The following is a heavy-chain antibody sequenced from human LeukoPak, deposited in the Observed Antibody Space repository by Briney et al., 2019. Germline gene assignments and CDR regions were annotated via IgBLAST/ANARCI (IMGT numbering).Heavy chain of an antibody. CDR2: INPNSACT. CDR3: AKPRAGDKDAFDI. D-gene: IGHD2-21*02. Sequence: SVTVSCKASGYTFNNYYMHWVRQAPGQGLEWMGWINPNSACTKYLQQFQGRVTMTRDTSISTAYLELTSLRSDDTAVYYCAKPRAGDKDAFDIWGQGTMVIVSS. J-gene: IGHJ3*02. CDR1: GYTFNNYY. V-gene: IGHV1-2*02.